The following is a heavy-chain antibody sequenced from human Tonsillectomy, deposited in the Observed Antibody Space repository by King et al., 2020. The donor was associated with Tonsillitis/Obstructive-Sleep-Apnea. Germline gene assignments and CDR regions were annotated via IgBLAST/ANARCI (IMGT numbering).Heavy chain of an antibody. Sequence: QLVQSGGGVVQPGRSLRLSCAASGFTFSSYSMQWGRQAPGKGLEWVTVISYDGSNKYYADSGKGRFTISRDNSKNTLYLQMNSLRAEDTAVYYCARDRVITMVQGVTLPPGYWGQGTLVTVSS. CDR3: ARDRVITMVQGVTLPPGY. CDR1: GFTFSSYS. J-gene: IGHJ4*02. D-gene: IGHD3-10*01. CDR2: ISYDGSNK. V-gene: IGHV3-30*01.